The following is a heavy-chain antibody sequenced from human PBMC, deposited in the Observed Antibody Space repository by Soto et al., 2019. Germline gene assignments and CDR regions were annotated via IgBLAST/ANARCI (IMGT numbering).Heavy chain of an antibody. CDR1: GFSVSTTGVG. J-gene: IGHJ4*02. CDR3: ARRRQSHRNWNTGDFDF. V-gene: IGHV2-5*02. CDR2: VYWDDDK. Sequence: QITLKESGPTLVKPTETLTLTCNFSGFSVSTTGVGVGWIRQAPGKALEWLVFVYWDDDKRYSPSLRSRLTITKDTPKMQVVLTRSYMEPVDTGTYYCARRRQSHRNWNTGDFDFWGQGILVTVSS. D-gene: IGHD1-20*01.